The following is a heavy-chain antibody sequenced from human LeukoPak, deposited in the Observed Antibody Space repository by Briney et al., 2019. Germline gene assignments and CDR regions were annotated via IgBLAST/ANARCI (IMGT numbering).Heavy chain of an antibody. CDR1: GFTFDDYA. CDR3: AKGRRDGSGSLLNDL. V-gene: IGHV3-9*01. D-gene: IGHD3-10*01. J-gene: IGHJ2*01. Sequence: GGSLRLSCTVSGFTFDDYAMHWARHTPGMGLEWVAGITWNRDNIGYGDSVKGRFTISRDNVKNVLYLQMNSLRPEDTAVYYCAKGRRDGSGSLLNDLWGRGTLVSVSS. CDR2: ITWNRDNI.